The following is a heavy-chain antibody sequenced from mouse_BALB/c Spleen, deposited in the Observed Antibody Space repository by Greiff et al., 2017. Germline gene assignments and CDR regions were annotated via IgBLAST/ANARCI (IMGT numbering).Heavy chain of an antibody. CDR3: AKNFYGSSSFGY. D-gene: IGHD1-1*01. CDR1: GFSFTSFG. Sequence: VKLMESGASLVQPSQSLSITCTASGFSFTSFGVHWVRQSPGKGLEWLAVIWSGGSTDYNAAFMSRLSITKDNSKSQVFFKMNSLQADDTAIYYCAKNFYGSSSFGYWGQGTSRTVS. J-gene: IGHJ2*02. V-gene: IGHV2-5-1*01. CDR2: IWSGGST.